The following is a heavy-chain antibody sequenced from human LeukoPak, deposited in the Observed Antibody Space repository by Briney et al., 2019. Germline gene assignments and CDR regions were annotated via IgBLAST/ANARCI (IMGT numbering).Heavy chain of an antibody. CDR1: GGSVSRDSYY. V-gene: IGHV4-39*01. CDR3: ARYPYSGISGWQAFDY. CDR2: IPYSGNA. J-gene: IGHJ4*02. D-gene: IGHD6-19*01. Sequence: PSETLSLTCSVSGGSVSRDSYYWGWIRQPPGQGLEWIGTIPYSGNAYYSPSLKSRVTISVDTSKNQFSLKVSSVTAADTAVYYCARYPYSGISGWQAFDYWGQGTLVTVSS.